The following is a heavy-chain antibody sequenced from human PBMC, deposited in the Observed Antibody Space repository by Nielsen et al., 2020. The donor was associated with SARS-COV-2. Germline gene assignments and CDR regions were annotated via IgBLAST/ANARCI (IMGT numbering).Heavy chain of an antibody. D-gene: IGHD4-17*01. CDR3: ARDAGALMTTVTTGGMDV. Sequence: VRQMPGKGLEWVAVISYDGSNKYYADSVKGRFTISRDNAKNSLYLQMNSLRDEDTAVYYCARDAGALMTTVTTGGMDVWGQGTTVTVSS. V-gene: IGHV3-30*04. J-gene: IGHJ6*02. CDR2: ISYDGSNK.